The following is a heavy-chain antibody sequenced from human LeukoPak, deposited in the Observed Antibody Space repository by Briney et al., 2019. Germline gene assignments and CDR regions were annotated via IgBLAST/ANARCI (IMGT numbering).Heavy chain of an antibody. Sequence: GGSLRLSCAASGFTFSSYSMNWVRQAPGKGLEWVSSIRSSDTYIYYADSVKGRFTISRDNAKNSLYLQMNSLRAEDTAVYYCARVAYYYGSGSFNWFDPWGQGTLVTVSS. CDR3: ARVAYYYGSGSFNWFDP. J-gene: IGHJ5*02. V-gene: IGHV3-21*01. CDR1: GFTFSSYS. D-gene: IGHD3-10*01. CDR2: IRSSDTYI.